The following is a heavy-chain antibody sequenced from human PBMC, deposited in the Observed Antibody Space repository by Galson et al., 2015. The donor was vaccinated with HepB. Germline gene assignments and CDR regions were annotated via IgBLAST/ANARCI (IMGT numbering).Heavy chain of an antibody. CDR3: ARNSGVVGATLGAFDI. J-gene: IGHJ3*02. D-gene: IGHD1-26*01. CDR2: IYYSGSP. V-gene: IGHV4-39*01. CDR1: GGSISSSSYY. Sequence: SETLSLTCTVSGGSISSSSYYWGWIRQPPGKGLEWIGSIYYSGSPYYNPSLKSRVTISVDTSKNQFSLKLSSVTAADTAVYYCARNSGVVGATLGAFDIWGQGTMVTVSS.